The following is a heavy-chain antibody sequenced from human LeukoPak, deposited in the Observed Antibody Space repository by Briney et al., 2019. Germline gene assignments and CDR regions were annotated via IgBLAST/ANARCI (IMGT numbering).Heavy chain of an antibody. Sequence: SETLSLTCTVSGGSISSSSYYWGWIRQPPGKGLEWIGSIYYSGSTYYNPSLKSRVTISVDTSKNQFSLKLSSVTAADTAVYYCARGGGRLGELPDYWGQGTLATVSS. V-gene: IGHV4-39*07. CDR3: ARGGGRLGELPDY. D-gene: IGHD3-16*01. CDR1: GGSISSSSYY. CDR2: IYYSGST. J-gene: IGHJ4*02.